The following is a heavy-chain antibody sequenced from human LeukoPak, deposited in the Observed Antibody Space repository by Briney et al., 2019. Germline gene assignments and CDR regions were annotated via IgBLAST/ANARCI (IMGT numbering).Heavy chain of an antibody. CDR1: TFTFSSYS. CDR3: ARWDSGSYLVP. J-gene: IGHJ4*02. V-gene: IGHV3-48*01. CDR2: ISSNRNTI. D-gene: IGHD1-26*01. Sequence: GGSLRLSCAASTFTFSSYSMNWVRQAPGKGLEWVSYISSNRNTIYYADSVKGRFTISRDNAKNSLYLQMNSLRAEDTALYYCARWDSGSYLVPWGQGTLVTVSS.